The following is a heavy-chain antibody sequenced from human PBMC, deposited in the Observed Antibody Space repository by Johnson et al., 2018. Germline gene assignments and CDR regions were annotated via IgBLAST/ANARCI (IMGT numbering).Heavy chain of an antibody. CDR2: INHSGST. Sequence: QVQLQQWGAGLLKPSETLSLTCAVYGGSFSGYYWSWIRQPPGKGLEWIGEINHSGSTNYNPSLKSRVAISVDTSKNQFSLKLSSVTAADTAVYYCVRHSDPYYYYYMDVWGKGTTVTVSS. V-gene: IGHV4-34*01. D-gene: IGHD6-13*01. CDR1: GGSFSGYY. J-gene: IGHJ6*03. CDR3: VRHSDPYYYYYMDV.